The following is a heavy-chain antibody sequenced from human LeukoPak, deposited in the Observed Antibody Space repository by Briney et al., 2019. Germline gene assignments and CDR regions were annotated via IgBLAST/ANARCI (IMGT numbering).Heavy chain of an antibody. Sequence: PSETLSLTCTVSGGSISSSSYYWGWIRQPPGRGREWLGSIYYSGRTYDNPSRKSRVTISVEKCKNQFSLKLSSVTASDTAVYYCDSSSWYTLDYWGQGTLVTVSS. V-gene: IGHV4-39*01. J-gene: IGHJ4*02. D-gene: IGHD6-13*01. CDR1: GGSISSSSYY. CDR3: DSSSWYTLDY. CDR2: IYYSGRT.